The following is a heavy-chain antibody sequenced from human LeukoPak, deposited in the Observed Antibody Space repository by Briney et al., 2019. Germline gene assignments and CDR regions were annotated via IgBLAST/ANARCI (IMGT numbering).Heavy chain of an antibody. D-gene: IGHD2-15*01. CDR1: GFTFSSYE. V-gene: IGHV3-48*03. CDR2: ISSSSNTI. CDR3: ARYSEGEY. Sequence: PGGSLRLSCAASGFTFSSYEMNWVRQAPGKGLEWVSYISSSSNTIYYADSVKGRFTISRDNAKNSLYLQMNSLRAEDTALYYCARYSEGEYWGQGTLVTVSS. J-gene: IGHJ4*02.